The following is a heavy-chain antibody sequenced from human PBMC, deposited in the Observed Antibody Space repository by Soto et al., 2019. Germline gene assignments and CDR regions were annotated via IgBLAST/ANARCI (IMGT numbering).Heavy chain of an antibody. V-gene: IGHV3-30*18. D-gene: IGHD6-19*01. CDR3: AKDSDGGYIAVAGNYFDY. Sequence: GGSLRLSCAASGFTFSSYGMHWVRQAPGKGLEWVAVISYDGSNKYYADSVKGRFTISRDNSKNTLYLQMNSLRAEDTAVYYCAKDSDGGYIAVAGNYFDYWGQGTLVTVSS. CDR1: GFTFSSYG. J-gene: IGHJ4*02. CDR2: ISYDGSNK.